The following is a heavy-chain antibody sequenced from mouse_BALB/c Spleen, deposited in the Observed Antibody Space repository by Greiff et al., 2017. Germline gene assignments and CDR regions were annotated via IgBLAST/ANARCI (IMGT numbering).Heavy chain of an antibody. CDR3: ARSSTRYAMDY. CDR1: GFAFSRYW. Sequence: EVKLLESGGGLVQPGGSLKLSCAASGFAFSRYWMRWVRQAPGKGLEWIGEINPDSSTINYTPSLKDKFIISRDNAKNTLYLQMSKVRSEDTALYYCARSSTRYAMDYWGQGTSVTVSS. J-gene: IGHJ4*01. CDR2: INPDSSTI. D-gene: IGHD2-1*01. V-gene: IGHV4-1*02.